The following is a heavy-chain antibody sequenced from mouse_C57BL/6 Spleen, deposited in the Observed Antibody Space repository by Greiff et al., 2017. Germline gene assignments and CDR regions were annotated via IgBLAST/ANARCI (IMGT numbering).Heavy chain of an antibody. D-gene: IGHD2-10*02. CDR2: IRNKANGYTT. V-gene: IGHV7-3*01. CDR1: GFTFTDYY. Sequence: VQLVESGGGLVQPGGSLSLSCAASGFTFTDYYMSWVRQPPGKALEWLGFIRNKANGYTTEYSASVKGRFTISRYNSQSILYLQMNALREEDSATEDCASLYEDAMDDWGQGTSVTVSS. CDR3: ASLYEDAMDD. J-gene: IGHJ4*01.